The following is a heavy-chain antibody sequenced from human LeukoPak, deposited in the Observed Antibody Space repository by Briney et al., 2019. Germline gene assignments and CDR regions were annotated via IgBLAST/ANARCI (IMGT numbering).Heavy chain of an antibody. CDR3: ARHDIVVVPAATGNWFDP. V-gene: IGHV4-39*07. Sequence: SETLSLTCTVSGGSISSSSYYWGWIRQPPGKGLEWIGSIYYSGSTYYNPSLKSRVTISVDTSKNQFSLKLSSVTAADTAVYYCARHDIVVVPAATGNWFDPWGQGTLVTVSS. D-gene: IGHD2-2*01. CDR2: IYYSGST. J-gene: IGHJ5*02. CDR1: GGSISSSSYY.